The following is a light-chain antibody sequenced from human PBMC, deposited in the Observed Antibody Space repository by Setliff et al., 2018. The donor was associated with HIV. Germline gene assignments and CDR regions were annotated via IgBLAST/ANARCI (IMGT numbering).Light chain of an antibody. Sequence: DIVMTQSPDSLSVSPGERATINCKSSQSVLYRSDNKNYLTWYQQKPGQPPKLLIYWASTRESGVPDRFSGSASGTDFTLTISSLQAEDVAVYYCQQYYSTPWTFGQGTKVDIK. J-gene: IGKJ1*01. CDR1: QSVLYRSDNKNY. CDR3: QQYYSTPWT. CDR2: WAS. V-gene: IGKV4-1*01.